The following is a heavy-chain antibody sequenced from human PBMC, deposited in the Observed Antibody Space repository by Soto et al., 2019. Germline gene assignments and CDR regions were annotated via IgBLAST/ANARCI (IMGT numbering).Heavy chain of an antibody. Sequence: GGSLRLSCAASGFIFSSNALTWARQAPGKGLEWVSSVSATGRSTYYADSVKGRFTISRDNSRNTLYFQMNSLTAEDTAVYYCAKTSMQWFPNFDYWGQGTLVTVSS. V-gene: IGHV3-23*01. CDR2: VSATGRST. CDR3: AKTSMQWFPNFDY. CDR1: GFIFSSNA. J-gene: IGHJ4*02. D-gene: IGHD3-22*01.